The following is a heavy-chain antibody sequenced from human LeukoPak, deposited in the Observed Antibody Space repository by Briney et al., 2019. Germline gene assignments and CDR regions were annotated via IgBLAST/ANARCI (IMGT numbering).Heavy chain of an antibody. CDR2: ISSSGSTI. CDR3: AREAYCGGDCYSALDP. V-gene: IGHV3-11*01. Sequence: GGSLRLSCAASGFTFSDYYMSWIRQAPGKGLEWVSYISSSGSTIYYADSVKGRFTISRDNAKNSLYQQMNSLRAEDTAVYYCAREAYCGGDCYSALDPWGQGTLVTVSS. CDR1: GFTFSDYY. J-gene: IGHJ5*02. D-gene: IGHD2-21*02.